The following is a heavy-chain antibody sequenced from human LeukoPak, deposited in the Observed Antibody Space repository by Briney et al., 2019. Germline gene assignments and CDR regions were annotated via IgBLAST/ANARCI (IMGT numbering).Heavy chain of an antibody. V-gene: IGHV3-23*01. D-gene: IGHD6-13*01. CDR2: ISGSGGST. Sequence: QSGGSLRLSCAASGFTFSSYAMSWVRQAPGKGLEWVSAISGSGGSTYYADSVKGRFTISRDNSKNTLYLQMNSLRAEDTAVYYCAKGTGYSSSWYAYWGQGTLVTVSS. J-gene: IGHJ4*02. CDR1: GFTFSSYA. CDR3: AKGTGYSSSWYAY.